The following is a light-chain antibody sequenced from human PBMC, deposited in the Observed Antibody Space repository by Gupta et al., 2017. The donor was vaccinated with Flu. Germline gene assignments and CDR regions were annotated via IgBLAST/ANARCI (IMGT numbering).Light chain of an antibody. CDR1: QSLLHSNGYNY. V-gene: IGKV2-28*01. J-gene: IGKJ2*01. Sequence: VTPGEPASISCRSSQSLLHSNGYNYLDWYLQKPGQSPQLLIYLGSNRAAGVPDRFSGSGSGTDFTLKISRVEAEDVGVYYCMQALQTPYTFGQGTKLEIK. CDR2: LGS. CDR3: MQALQTPYT.